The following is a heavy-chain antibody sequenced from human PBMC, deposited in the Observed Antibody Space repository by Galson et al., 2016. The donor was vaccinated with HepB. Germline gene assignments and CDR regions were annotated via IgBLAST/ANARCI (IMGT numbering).Heavy chain of an antibody. Sequence: SLRLSCAASGFTFSDYYMSWIRQAPGKGLEWISYINYSVTTIYYADSVRGRFTISRDNAKNPLYLQMNSLRAEDTAVYYCARDEDYYWYFDLWGRGTLVTVSS. V-gene: IGHV3-11*04. D-gene: IGHD2-15*01. J-gene: IGHJ2*01. CDR1: GFTFSDYY. CDR3: ARDEDYYWYFDL. CDR2: INYSVTTI.